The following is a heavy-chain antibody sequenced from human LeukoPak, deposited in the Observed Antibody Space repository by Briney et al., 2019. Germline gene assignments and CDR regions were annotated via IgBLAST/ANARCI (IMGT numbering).Heavy chain of an antibody. CDR3: AISSGWLIPYLGI. D-gene: IGHD6-19*01. J-gene: IGHJ3*02. V-gene: IGHV3-23*01. Sequence: GGSLRLSCAASGFTFSSYAMSWVRQAPGKGLEWVSAISGGGGSTYYADSVKGRFTISRDSSKNTLYLQMNSLRAEDTAVYYCAISSGWLIPYLGIWGQGTMVTVSS. CDR2: ISGGGGST. CDR1: GFTFSSYA.